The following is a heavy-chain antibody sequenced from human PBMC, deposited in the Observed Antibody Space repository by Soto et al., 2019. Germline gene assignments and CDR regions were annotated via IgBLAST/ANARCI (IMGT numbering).Heavy chain of an antibody. J-gene: IGHJ5*02. D-gene: IGHD3-3*01. CDR3: ARGGNAYYDFWSGYYQYNWFDP. Sequence: KTSETLSLTCTVSGGSISSGGYYWSWIRQHPGKGLEWIGYIYYSGSTYYNPSLKSRVTISVDTSKNQFSLKLSSVTAADTAVYYCARGGNAYYDFWSGYYQYNWFDPWGQGTLVTVSS. CDR2: IYYSGST. CDR1: GGSISSGGYY. V-gene: IGHV4-31*03.